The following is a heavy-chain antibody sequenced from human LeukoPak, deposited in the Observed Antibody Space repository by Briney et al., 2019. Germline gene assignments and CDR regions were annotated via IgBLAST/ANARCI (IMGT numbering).Heavy chain of an antibody. V-gene: IGHV3-21*01. D-gene: IGHD6-19*01. Sequence: GGSLRLSCAASGFTFSSYSMNWVRQAPGKGLEWVSSISSSSSYIYYADSVKGRFTISRDNAKNSLYLQMNSLRAEDTAVYYCARDGSSCWLPYYFDYWGQGTLVTVSS. CDR3: ARDGSSCWLPYYFDY. CDR2: ISSSSSYI. CDR1: GFTFSSYS. J-gene: IGHJ4*02.